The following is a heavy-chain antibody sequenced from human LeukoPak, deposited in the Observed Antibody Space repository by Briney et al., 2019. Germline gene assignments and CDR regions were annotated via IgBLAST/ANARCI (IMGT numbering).Heavy chain of an antibody. V-gene: IGHV3-23*01. D-gene: IGHD5-18*01. CDR2: INGGGSS. CDR3: AKGQGYNYGDSIDY. Sequence: PGGSLRLPCTASGLTFYNYAMIWLRQAPGKGVEWVSVINGGGSSYYAVSVKGRFPVSRDNSKITLYLKMNNQRTEDTAVYYCAKGQGYNYGDSIDYWGQGTLVTVSS. J-gene: IGHJ4*02. CDR1: GLTFYNYA.